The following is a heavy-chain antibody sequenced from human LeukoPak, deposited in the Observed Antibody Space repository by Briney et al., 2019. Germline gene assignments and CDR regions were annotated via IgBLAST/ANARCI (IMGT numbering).Heavy chain of an antibody. D-gene: IGHD2-15*01. CDR1: GFTFSSYV. CDR2: IGNSGRDT. CDR3: ARYCGADSCDSGLDY. J-gene: IGHJ4*02. V-gene: IGHV3-23*01. Sequence: GGSLRLSCAASGFTFSSYVMTWVRQAPGRGLEWVSSIGNSGRDTYYADSMKGRFTISRDNSKSTLFLHMSSLRAGDTAIYYCARYCGADSCDSGLDYWGQGALVTVSS.